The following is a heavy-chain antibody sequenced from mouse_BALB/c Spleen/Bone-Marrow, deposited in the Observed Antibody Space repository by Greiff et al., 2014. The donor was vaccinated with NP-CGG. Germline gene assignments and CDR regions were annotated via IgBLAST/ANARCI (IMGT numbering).Heavy chain of an antibody. CDR3: AKMGLRSWFAY. CDR2: IWRGGSA. Sequence: VNVVESGPSLVQPSQSLSITCTVSGFSLTSYGVHWVRQSPGKGLEWLGVIWRGGSADYNAAFMSRLSITKDNSKSQVFFKMNSLQADDTAIYYCAKMGLRSWFAYWGQGTLVTVSA. D-gene: IGHD2-2*01. J-gene: IGHJ3*01. CDR1: GFSLTSYG. V-gene: IGHV2-5-1*01.